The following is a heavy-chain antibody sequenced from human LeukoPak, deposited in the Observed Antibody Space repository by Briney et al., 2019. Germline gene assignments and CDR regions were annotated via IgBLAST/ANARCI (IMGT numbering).Heavy chain of an antibody. CDR3: ARVAVPAVPYYYYYMDV. D-gene: IGHD2-2*01. V-gene: IGHV3-20*04. CDR2: INWNGGST. CDR1: GFTFGDYG. Sequence: GGSLRLSCAASGFTFGDYGMSWVRQAPGKGLEWVSGINWNGGSTVYADSVKGGFTISRDNAKNSLYLQMNSLRAEDTALYYCARVAVPAVPYYYYYMDVWGKGTTVTVSS. J-gene: IGHJ6*03.